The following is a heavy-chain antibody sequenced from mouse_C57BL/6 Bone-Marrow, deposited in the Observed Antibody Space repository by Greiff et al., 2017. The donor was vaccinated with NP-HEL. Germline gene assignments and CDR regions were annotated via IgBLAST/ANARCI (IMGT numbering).Heavy chain of an antibody. CDR1: GFNIKDDY. CDR2: IDPENGDT. Sequence: VQLQQSGAELVRPGASVKLSCTASGFNIKDDYMHWVKQRPEQGPEWIGWIDPENGDTEYASKFQGKATITADTSSNTAYLQLSSLTSEDTAVYYCTTPPYYYGSRLFAYWGQGTLVTVSA. CDR3: TTPPYYYGSRLFAY. J-gene: IGHJ3*01. D-gene: IGHD1-1*01. V-gene: IGHV14-4*01.